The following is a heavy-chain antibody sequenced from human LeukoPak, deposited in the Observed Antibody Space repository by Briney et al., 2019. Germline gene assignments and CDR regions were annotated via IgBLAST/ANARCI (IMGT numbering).Heavy chain of an antibody. CDR3: AKKDCSSTSCYWIDY. Sequence: PGGSLRLPCAASGFTFSSYAMSWVRQAPGKGLEWVSAISGSGGSTYYADSVKGRFTISRDNSKNTLYLQMNSLRAEDTAVYYCAKKDCSSTSCYWIDYWGQGTLVIVSS. V-gene: IGHV3-23*01. CDR2: ISGSGGST. CDR1: GFTFSSYA. J-gene: IGHJ4*02. D-gene: IGHD2-2*01.